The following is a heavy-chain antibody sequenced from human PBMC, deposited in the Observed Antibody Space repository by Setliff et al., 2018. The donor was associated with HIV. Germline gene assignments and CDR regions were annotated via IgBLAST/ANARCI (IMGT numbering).Heavy chain of an antibody. D-gene: IGHD6-19*01. CDR2: IYSSGKT. CDR1: GAAMSSFF. CDR3: ARDRGWNDY. Sequence: SETLSLTCTVSGAAMSSFFWHWIRQPAGKGLEWIGRIYSSGKTYYSPSLKSRVTMSVDMSKNQFSLNVTSVTAADTAVYYCARDRGWNDYWGQGTLVTVSS. V-gene: IGHV4-4*07. J-gene: IGHJ4*02.